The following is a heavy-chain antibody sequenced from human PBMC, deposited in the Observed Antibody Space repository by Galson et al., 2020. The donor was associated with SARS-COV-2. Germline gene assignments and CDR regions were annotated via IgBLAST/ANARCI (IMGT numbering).Heavy chain of an antibody. CDR3: ARLTVVAATFRWFDP. V-gene: IGHV5-51*01. CDR1: GYSLTSYW. Sequence: KIGESLKISCKGSGYSLTSYWIGWVRQMPGKGLEWMGIIYPGDSDTKYSPSFQGQVTISADKSISTAYLQWSSLKASDTAMYYCARLTVVAATFRWFDPGGQGTLVTVSS. J-gene: IGHJ5*02. CDR2: IYPGDSDT. D-gene: IGHD2-15*01.